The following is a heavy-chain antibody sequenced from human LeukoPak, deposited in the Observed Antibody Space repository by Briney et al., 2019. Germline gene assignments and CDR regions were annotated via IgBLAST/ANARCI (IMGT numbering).Heavy chain of an antibody. V-gene: IGHV1-69*13. D-gene: IGHD3-22*01. CDR2: IIPIFGTA. CDR3: ARGPITTRSHFDY. J-gene: IGHJ4*02. Sequence: EASVKVSCKASGGTFSSYAISWVRQAPGQGLEWMGGIIPIFGTANYGQKFQGRVTITADEFTSTAYMELSSLRSEDTAVYYCARGPITTRSHFDYWGQGTLVTVSS. CDR1: GGTFSSYA.